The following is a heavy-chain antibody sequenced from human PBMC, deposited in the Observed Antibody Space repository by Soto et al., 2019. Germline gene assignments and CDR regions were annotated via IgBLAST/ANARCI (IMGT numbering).Heavy chain of an antibody. CDR2: ISGSGGST. D-gene: IGHD3-16*01. CDR3: ANPWWTIGEPTPGFDY. CDR1: GFTFSSYA. V-gene: IGHV3-23*01. J-gene: IGHJ4*02. Sequence: PGGSLRLSCAASGFTFSSYAMSWVRQAPGKGLEWVSAISGSGGSTYYADSVKGRFTISRDNSKNTLYLQMNSLRAEDTAVYYCANPWWTIGEPTPGFDYWGQGTLVTVSS.